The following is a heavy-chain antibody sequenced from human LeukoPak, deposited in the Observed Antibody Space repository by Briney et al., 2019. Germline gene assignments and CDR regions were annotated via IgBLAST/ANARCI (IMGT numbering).Heavy chain of an antibody. CDR3: ARIPIVVITSGGY. J-gene: IGHJ4*02. CDR1: RLTFSHYA. CDR2: ISYDGNNK. D-gene: IGHD3-22*01. V-gene: IGHV3-30*14. Sequence: GGSLRLSCAASRLTFSHYAMHWVRQAPGKGLEWVAVISYDGNNKYYADSVKGRFTISRDSSKNTLYLQMNSLRAEDTAVYFCARIPIVVITSGGYWGQGTLVTVSS.